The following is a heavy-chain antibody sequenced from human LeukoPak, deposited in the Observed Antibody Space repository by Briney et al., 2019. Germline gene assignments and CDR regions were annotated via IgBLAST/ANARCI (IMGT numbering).Heavy chain of an antibody. CDR2: ISTYNTNT. V-gene: IGHV1-18*01. CDR3: ARDESSGSYGPNLDY. Sequence: ASVKVSCRASGYRFTNYGISWVRQAPAQGLQWMGWISTYNTNTNYAHKLQVRVTMTTDTSTSTAYMELRSLRSDDTAVYYCARDESSGSYGPNLDYWGQGTLVTVSS. CDR1: GYRFTNYG. J-gene: IGHJ4*02. D-gene: IGHD1-26*01.